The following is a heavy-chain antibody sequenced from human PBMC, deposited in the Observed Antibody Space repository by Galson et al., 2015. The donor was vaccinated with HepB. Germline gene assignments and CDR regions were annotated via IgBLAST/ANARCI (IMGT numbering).Heavy chain of an antibody. Sequence: ETLSLTCAVYGGSFSGYYWSWIRQPPGKGLEWIGEINHSGSTNYNPSLKSRVTISVDTSKNQFSLKLSSVTAADTAVYYCARRSITMVRGVLNWFDPWGQGTLVTVSS. CDR1: GGSFSGYY. CDR2: INHSGST. J-gene: IGHJ5*02. D-gene: IGHD3-10*01. V-gene: IGHV4-34*01. CDR3: ARRSITMVRGVLNWFDP.